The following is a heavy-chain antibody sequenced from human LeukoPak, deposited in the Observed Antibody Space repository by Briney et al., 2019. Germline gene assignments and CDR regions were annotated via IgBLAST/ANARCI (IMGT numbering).Heavy chain of an antibody. Sequence: ASVKVSCKASGYTFTGYYMHWVRQAPGQGLEWMGWMNSNSGATSYAREFQDRVTMTRDTSLSTAYMELSRLRSDDTAIYFCATRPINCIITNCYVDYWGQGTLVTVSS. CDR1: GYTFTGYY. CDR3: ATRPINCIITNCYVDY. V-gene: IGHV1-2*02. J-gene: IGHJ4*02. CDR2: MNSNSGAT. D-gene: IGHD3-16*01.